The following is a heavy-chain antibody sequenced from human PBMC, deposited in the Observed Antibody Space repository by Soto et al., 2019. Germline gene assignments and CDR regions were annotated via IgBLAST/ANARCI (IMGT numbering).Heavy chain of an antibody. CDR2: ISYDGSNK. J-gene: IGHJ4*02. D-gene: IGHD3-10*01. CDR1: GFTFSSYG. CDR3: AKEKVLWFGEALYYFDY. Sequence: QVQLVESGGGVVQPGRSLRLSCAASGFTFSSYGMHWVRQAPGKGLEWVAVISYDGSNKYYADSVKGRFTISRDNSKNTLYLQMNSLRAEDTAVYYCAKEKVLWFGEALYYFDYWGQGTLVTVSS. V-gene: IGHV3-30*18.